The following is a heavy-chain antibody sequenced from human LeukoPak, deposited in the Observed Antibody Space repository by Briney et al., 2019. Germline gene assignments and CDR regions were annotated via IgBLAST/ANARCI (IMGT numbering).Heavy chain of an antibody. CDR3: ARFAVADWIFDY. CDR1: GFTVSSNY. CDR2: IYSGGST. D-gene: IGHD2-15*01. V-gene: IGHV3-53*01. J-gene: IGHJ4*02. Sequence: GGSLRLSCAASGFTVSSNYMSWVRQPQGKGRGWVSVIYSGGSTYYADSVKGRFTISRDNSKNTLYLQTNSLRAEDTAVYYCARFAVADWIFDYWGQGTLVTVSS.